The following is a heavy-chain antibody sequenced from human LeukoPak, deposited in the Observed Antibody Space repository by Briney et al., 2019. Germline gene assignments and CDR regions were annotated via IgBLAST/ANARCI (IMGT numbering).Heavy chain of an antibody. V-gene: IGHV4-39*07. D-gene: IGHD3-3*01. CDR2: IYYSGST. CDR1: GGSISSSSYY. J-gene: IGHJ6*03. CDR3: ARASYDFWSGYYSYYYYMDV. Sequence: SETPSLTCTVSGGSISSSSYYWGWTRQPPGKGLEWIGSIYYSGSTYYNPSLKSRVTISVDTSKNQFSLNLSSVTAADTAVYYCARASYDFWSGYYSYYYYMDVWGKGTTVTVSS.